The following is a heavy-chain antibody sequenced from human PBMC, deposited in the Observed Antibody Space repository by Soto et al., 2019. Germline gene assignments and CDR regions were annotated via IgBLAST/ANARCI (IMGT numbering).Heavy chain of an antibody. Sequence: GGSLRLSCAASGFTLSSYAMSWVRQAAGKGLEWVSAISGSGGSTYYADSVKGRFTISRDNSKNTLYLQMNSLRAEDTAVYYCAKGSKPYCGGDCYLTPYYYYYYYMDVWGKGTTVTVSS. V-gene: IGHV3-23*01. CDR3: AKGSKPYCGGDCYLTPYYYYYYYMDV. J-gene: IGHJ6*03. D-gene: IGHD2-21*01. CDR1: GFTLSSYA. CDR2: ISGSGGST.